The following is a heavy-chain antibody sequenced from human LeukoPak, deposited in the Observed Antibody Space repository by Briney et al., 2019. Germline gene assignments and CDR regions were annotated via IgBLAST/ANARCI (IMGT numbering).Heavy chain of an antibody. CDR3: ARGEIMITFGGAPNRVSYNSEENY. D-gene: IGHD3-16*01. CDR2: INHSGST. Sequence: SETLSLTCAVYGGSFSGYYWSWIRQPPGKGLESIGEINHSGSTNYNPSLKSRVTISVDTSKNQFSLKLSSVTAADTAVYYCARGEIMITFGGAPNRVSYNSEENYWGQGTLVTVTS. V-gene: IGHV4-34*01. J-gene: IGHJ4*02. CDR1: GGSFSGYY.